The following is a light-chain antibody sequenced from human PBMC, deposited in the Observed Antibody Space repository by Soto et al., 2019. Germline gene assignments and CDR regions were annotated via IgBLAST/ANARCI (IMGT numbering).Light chain of an antibody. J-gene: IGKJ1*01. V-gene: IGKV2-28*01. Sequence: DIVMTQSPLSLPVTSGEPASISCRSSQSLLHSNGYNYLDWYLQKPGQSPQLLVYLGSNRAAGVPDRFSGSGSGTDFTLKISRVEAEDVGVYYCMQAIQSWTFGQGTKVEIK. CDR2: LGS. CDR3: MQAIQSWT. CDR1: QSLLHSNGYNY.